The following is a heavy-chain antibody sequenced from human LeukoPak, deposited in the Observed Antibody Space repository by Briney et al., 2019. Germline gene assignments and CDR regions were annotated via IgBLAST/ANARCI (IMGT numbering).Heavy chain of an antibody. CDR2: ISSSSSYI. Sequence: GGSLRLSCAASGFTFSSYSMNWVRQAPGKGLEWVSSISSSSSYIYYADSVKGRFTISRDNAKNSLYLQMNSLRAEDTAVYYCARDDGGVVETFDYWGQGTLVTVSS. CDR1: GFTFSSYS. J-gene: IGHJ4*02. CDR3: ARDDGGVVETFDY. V-gene: IGHV3-21*01. D-gene: IGHD4-23*01.